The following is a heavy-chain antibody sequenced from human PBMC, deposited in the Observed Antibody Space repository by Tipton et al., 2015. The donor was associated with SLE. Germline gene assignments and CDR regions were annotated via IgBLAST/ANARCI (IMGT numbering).Heavy chain of an antibody. CDR3: ARDPFSGGSDQGYFDY. CDR2: INHSGST. D-gene: IGHD2-15*01. J-gene: IGHJ4*02. V-gene: IGHV4-34*01. Sequence: TLSLTCAVYGGSFSGYYWSWIRQPPGKGLEWIGEINHSGSTNYNPSLKSRVTISVDTSKNQFSLKLSSVTAADTAVYYCARDPFSGGSDQGYFDYWGQGTLVTVSS. CDR1: GGSFSGYY.